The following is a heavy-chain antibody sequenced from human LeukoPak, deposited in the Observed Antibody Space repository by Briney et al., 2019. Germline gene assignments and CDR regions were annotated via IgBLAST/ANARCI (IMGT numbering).Heavy chain of an antibody. Sequence: GGSLRLSCAASGFTFSYYNMNWVRQAPGKGLEWLSSISSGSGDIYHADSVKGRFTISRDNAKNSLYLQMNSLRAEDTAVYYCAREGYDILTGYYKTINFDYWGQGTLVTVSS. V-gene: IGHV3-21*01. D-gene: IGHD3-9*01. J-gene: IGHJ4*02. CDR1: GFTFSYYN. CDR3: AREGYDILTGYYKTINFDY. CDR2: ISSGSGDI.